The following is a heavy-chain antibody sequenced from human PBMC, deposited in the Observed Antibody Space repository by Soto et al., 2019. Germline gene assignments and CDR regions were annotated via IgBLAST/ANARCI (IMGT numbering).Heavy chain of an antibody. CDR1: NGSFTDYF. CDR2: INHRGGA. V-gene: IGHV4-34*02. CDR3: VARGMTYDFLSGPHPFDP. D-gene: IGHD3-3*01. J-gene: IGHJ5*02. Sequence: QVQLQQWGAGLLKPSETLSLTCAAHNGSFTDYFWTWIRQSPGRGLEWIGEINHRGGATYNPSLRSRVTISIDTSKNHFSQSLKSLTAADTAVYYCVARGMTYDFLSGPHPFDPWGHGTLVTVSS.